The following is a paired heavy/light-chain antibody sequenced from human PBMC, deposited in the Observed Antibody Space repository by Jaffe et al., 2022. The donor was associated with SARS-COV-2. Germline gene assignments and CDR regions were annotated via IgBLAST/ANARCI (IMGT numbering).Light chain of an antibody. CDR2: GAS. V-gene: IGKV3-20*01. J-gene: IGKJ1*01. CDR1: QSINNY. Sequence: EIVLTQSPGTLSLSPGGRATLSCRASQSINNYLAWYQQKPGQAPRLLIYGASIRATGIPDRISGSGSGTDFTLTISRLEPEDFAVYYCQQYGRSPRTFGQGTKVEIK. CDR3: QQYGRSPRT.
Heavy chain of an antibody. CDR3: ARELSSGGWIDP. CDR2: ISGSSSYT. J-gene: IGHJ5*02. Sequence: QVQLVESGGGLVKPGGSLRLSCAASGFTFSDYYMNWIRQAPGKGPEWVSYISGSSSYTNYADSVKGRFTISRDNAKNSLYLQMNSLRVEDTAVYYCARELSSGGWIDPWGQGTLVTVSS. V-gene: IGHV3-11*06. D-gene: IGHD3-16*02. CDR1: GFTFSDYY.